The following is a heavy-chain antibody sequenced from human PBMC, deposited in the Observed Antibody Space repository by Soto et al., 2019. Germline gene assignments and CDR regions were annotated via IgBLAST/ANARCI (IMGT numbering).Heavy chain of an antibody. J-gene: IGHJ4*02. CDR2: MKKDGSEK. Sequence: PGGSVRLSCAASGFTFGDYWMSWVRQAPGKGLEWVAHMKKDGSEKYYVDSVKGRFTVSRDNTKNSLYLQMNSLRAEDTAVYYCAKFGSGHYTGLYFEYWGQGPLVTVSS. V-gene: IGHV3-7*03. D-gene: IGHD2-2*02. CDR1: GFTFGDYW. CDR3: AKFGSGHYTGLYFEY.